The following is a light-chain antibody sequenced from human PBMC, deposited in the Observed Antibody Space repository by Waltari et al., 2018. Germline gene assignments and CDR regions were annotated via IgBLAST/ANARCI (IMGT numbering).Light chain of an antibody. J-gene: IGLJ2*01. Sequence: QSALTQPASVSGSPGQSITISCTGTSSDGGGYNYVSWYQQHPGKAPKLMIYDVSNRPSVVSNRFSGSKSGNTASLTISGLQAEDEADYYCSSYTSSSHVVFGGGTKLTVL. V-gene: IGLV2-14*01. CDR2: DVS. CDR3: SSYTSSSHVV. CDR1: SSDGGGYNY.